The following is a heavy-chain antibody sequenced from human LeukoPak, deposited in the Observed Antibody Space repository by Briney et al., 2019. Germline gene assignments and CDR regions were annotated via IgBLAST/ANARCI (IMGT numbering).Heavy chain of an antibody. Sequence: PPETLSLTCAVYGGSISSSSYYWGWIRQPPGKGLEWIGSIYYSGSTYYNPSLKSRVTISVDTSKNQFSLKLSSVTAADTAVYYCATYSSGWYPFDYWGQGTLVTVSS. V-gene: IGHV4-39*07. D-gene: IGHD6-19*01. CDR3: ATYSSGWYPFDY. CDR2: IYYSGST. CDR1: GGSISSSSYY. J-gene: IGHJ4*02.